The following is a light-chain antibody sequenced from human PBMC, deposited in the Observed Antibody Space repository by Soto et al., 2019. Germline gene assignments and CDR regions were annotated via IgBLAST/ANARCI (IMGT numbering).Light chain of an antibody. CDR1: QSVSSS. V-gene: IGKV3-11*01. J-gene: IGKJ4*01. Sequence: EIVLTQSPATLSLSPGERATLSCRASQSVSSSLAWYQQKPGQAPRLLIYDASNRATGIPARFSGSVSGTDFTLTISSLDPEDFAVYYCQQYNNWPLTFGGGTKVEIK. CDR3: QQYNNWPLT. CDR2: DAS.